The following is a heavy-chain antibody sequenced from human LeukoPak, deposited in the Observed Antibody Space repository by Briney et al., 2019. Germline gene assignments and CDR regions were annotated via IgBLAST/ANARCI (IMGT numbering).Heavy chain of an antibody. CDR2: IDRGGTAT. V-gene: IGHV3-74*01. CDR3: ARDLAGAPFRNFDL. Sequence: GGSLRLSCAATGFTFSSHFMHWVRQVPGKGLLWVSRIDRGGTATDYADSVKGRFTVSRDNAKNTLYLQMNSLRAEDTAVYYCARDLAGAPFRNFDLWGQGTLVTVS. CDR1: GFTFSSHF. J-gene: IGHJ4*02. D-gene: IGHD6-19*01.